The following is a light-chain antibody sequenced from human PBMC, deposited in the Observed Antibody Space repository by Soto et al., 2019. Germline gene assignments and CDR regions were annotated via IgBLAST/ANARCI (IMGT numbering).Light chain of an antibody. V-gene: IGLV2-8*01. J-gene: IGLJ1*01. Sequence: QSVLTQPPSASGSPGQSVTISCTGTSSDVGGYNYVSWYQQYPGKAPQLVIYEVNKRPSGVPDRFSGSKSGNTASLTVFGLQAEDEADYYCSSYVGTKSYVFGTGTKVTVL. CDR3: SSYVGTKSYV. CDR2: EVN. CDR1: SSDVGGYNY.